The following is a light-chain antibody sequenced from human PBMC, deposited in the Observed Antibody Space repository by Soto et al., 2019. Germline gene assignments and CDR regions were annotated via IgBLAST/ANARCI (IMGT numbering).Light chain of an antibody. CDR3: QQYGSSPGT. J-gene: IGKJ1*01. CDR2: DTS. CDR1: QSFRARY. V-gene: IGKV3-20*01. Sequence: EIVLTQSPGTLSLSPGESATLSCRASQSFRARYLAWYQQKPGQAPSLLIYDTSTRATGVPDRFSGSGSGTDFALTISRVEPEDFAIYFCQQYGSSPGTFGQGTKVEI.